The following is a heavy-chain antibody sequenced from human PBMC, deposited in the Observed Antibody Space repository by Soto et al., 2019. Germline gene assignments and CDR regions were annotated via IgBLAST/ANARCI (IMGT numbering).Heavy chain of an antibody. J-gene: IGHJ4*02. CDR2: VSLTGDRT. CDR1: RFSFSSYE. D-gene: IGHD2-8*01. CDR3: ARGGGYCTPTSCAIDS. Sequence: ESGGGLVQPGGSLRLFCVASRFSFSSYEMSWVRQAAGKGLEWVSRVSLTGDRTNYAGSVKGRFTVSRDNFKNTLYLEMDSLRPEDTAIYYCARGGGYCTPTSCAIDSWGRGTPVTVSS. V-gene: IGHV3-23*01.